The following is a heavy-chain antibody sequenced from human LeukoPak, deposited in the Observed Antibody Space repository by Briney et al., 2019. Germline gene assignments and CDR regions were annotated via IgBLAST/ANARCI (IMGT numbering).Heavy chain of an antibody. V-gene: IGHV1-18*01. D-gene: IGHD3-22*01. CDR2: ISAYNGNT. Sequence: ASVKVSCKASGYTFTSYGISWVRQAPGQGLEWMGWISAYNGNTNYAQKFQGRVTMTRDMSTSTVYMELSSLRSEDTAVYYCAREPGLLLALAFDYWGQGTLVTVSS. CDR1: GYTFTSYG. CDR3: AREPGLLLALAFDY. J-gene: IGHJ4*02.